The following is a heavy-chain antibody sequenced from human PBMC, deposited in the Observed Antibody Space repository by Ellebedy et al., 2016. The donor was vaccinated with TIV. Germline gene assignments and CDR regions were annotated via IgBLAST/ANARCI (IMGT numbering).Heavy chain of an antibody. CDR2: ISATAGST. J-gene: IGHJ4*02. CDR3: ANYDYGDYFVVY. D-gene: IGHD4-17*01. CDR1: GFTFSSYA. Sequence: PGGSLRLSCAASGFTFSSYAMGWVRQAPGRWLEWVSAISATAGSTYYTDSVKGRFTISRDNSKSTLYLQMNSLRAEDTAVYYCANYDYGDYFVVYWGQGALVTVSS. V-gene: IGHV3-23*01.